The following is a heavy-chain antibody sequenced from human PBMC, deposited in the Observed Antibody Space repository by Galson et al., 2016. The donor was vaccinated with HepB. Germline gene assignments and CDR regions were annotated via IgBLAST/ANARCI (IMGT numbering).Heavy chain of an antibody. CDR2: TYYRSKWYN. D-gene: IGHD1/OR15-1a*01. J-gene: IGHJ6*02. V-gene: IGHV6-1*01. CDR3: VEQRKGAPYGRDV. Sequence: CAISGDSVSSHSAAWNWIRQSPSRGLEWLGRTYYRSKWYNDYAVSVKSRIIVNPDTSKNQFSLQLNSVTPEDTAVYYCVEQRKGAPYGRDVWCQGTTVTVSS. CDR1: GDSVSSHSAA.